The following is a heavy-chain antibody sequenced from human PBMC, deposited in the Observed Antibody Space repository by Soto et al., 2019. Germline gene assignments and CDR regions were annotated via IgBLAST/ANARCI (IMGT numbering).Heavy chain of an antibody. CDR2: IYYSGSN. V-gene: IGHV4-30-4*01. J-gene: IGHJ6*01. D-gene: IGHD3-3*01. CDR3: ARDNSLGILCSGMDF. CDR1: GGNSISGGGC. Sequence: SGTESVSGGNSISGGGCWSRKRKPLEKGLEWIGYIYYSGSNYYNRSLKSRVTISVDTSKNQFSLKLSSVTAADTAVYYCARDNSLGILCSGMDFRRNGTTVTVFS.